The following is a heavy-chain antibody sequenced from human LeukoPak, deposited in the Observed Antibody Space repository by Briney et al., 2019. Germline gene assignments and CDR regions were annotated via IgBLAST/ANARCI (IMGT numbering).Heavy chain of an antibody. J-gene: IGHJ6*04. D-gene: IGHD3-3*01. CDR3: ASLNFWSGSPTDV. Sequence: SETLSLTCTVSGGSISSGGYYWSWIRQHPGEGLEWIGYIYYSGSTYYNPSLKSRVTISVDTSKNQFSLKLSSVTAADTAVYYCASLNFWSGSPTDVWGKGTTVTVSS. CDR1: GGSISSGGYY. CDR2: IYYSGST. V-gene: IGHV4-31*03.